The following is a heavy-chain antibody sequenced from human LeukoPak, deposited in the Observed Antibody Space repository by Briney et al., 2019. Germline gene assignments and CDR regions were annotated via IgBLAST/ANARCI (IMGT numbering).Heavy chain of an antibody. CDR1: SVPISTGTYS. D-gene: IGHD3-10*01. J-gene: IGHJ5*01. Sequence: PSQTLSLTCTVSSVPISTGTYSWSWIRQPPGRGLEWLGYVYHSGGPYYNPALKTPVTISIDRSKNQFPMKMEFVTAEDTAVDYGARWYGTRTRNPWFDSWGQGARVTVSS. CDR3: ARWYGTRTRNPWFDS. V-gene: IGHV4-30-2*01. CDR2: VYHSGGP.